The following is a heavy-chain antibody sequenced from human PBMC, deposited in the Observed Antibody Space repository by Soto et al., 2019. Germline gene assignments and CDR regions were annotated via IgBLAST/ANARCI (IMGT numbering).Heavy chain of an antibody. Sequence: GGSLRLSCAASGFTFSSYSMNWVRQAPGKGLEWVSYISSSSSTISYADSVKGRFTISRDNAKNSLYLQMNSLRAEDTAVYYCARGSSTGWYGWGLGTLVTVSS. D-gene: IGHD6-19*01. CDR1: GFTFSSYS. J-gene: IGHJ4*02. CDR3: ARGSSTGWYG. CDR2: ISSSSSTI. V-gene: IGHV3-48*01.